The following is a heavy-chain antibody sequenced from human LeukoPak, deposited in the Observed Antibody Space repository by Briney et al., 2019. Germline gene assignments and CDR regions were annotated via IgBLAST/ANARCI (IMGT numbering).Heavy chain of an antibody. J-gene: IGHJ5*01. CDR2: IKQDGSEK. CDR3: VGGTGWLPLT. V-gene: IGHV3-7*01. Sequence: PGGSLRLSCAASGFSLSDYWMNWVRQTPGKGPEWLAHIKQDGSEKNYVESVNGRFIISRDNAKNSGYLQMNSLRAEDTAVYYCVGGTGWLPLTWGQGTLVTVSS. CDR1: GFSLSDYW. D-gene: IGHD6-19*01.